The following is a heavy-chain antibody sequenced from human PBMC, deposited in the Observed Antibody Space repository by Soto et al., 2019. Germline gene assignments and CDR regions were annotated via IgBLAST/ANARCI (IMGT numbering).Heavy chain of an antibody. Sequence: VQLVESGGGLVKPGGSLRLSCAASGFTFSDHYMNWIRQAPGKGLEWVSYISSSGSTIYYADSVKGRFTISRDNAKNSQYQQMNSLRDEDTAVYYCARGYSSSWSHCDYWGQGTLVTVSS. V-gene: IGHV3-11*01. CDR1: GFTFSDHY. CDR3: ARGYSSSWSHCDY. CDR2: ISSSGSTI. D-gene: IGHD6-13*01. J-gene: IGHJ4*02.